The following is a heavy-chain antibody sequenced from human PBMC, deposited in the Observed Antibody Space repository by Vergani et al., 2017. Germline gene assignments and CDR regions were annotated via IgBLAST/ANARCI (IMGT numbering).Heavy chain of an antibody. J-gene: IGHJ4*02. CDR3: AIFGSSSGDY. CDR2: ISSSSSYI. CDR1: GFTFSSYS. Sequence: EVQLVESGGGLVKPGGSLRLSCAASGFTFSSYSMNWVRQAPGKGLEWVSSISSSSSYIYYADSVKGRFTISRDNSKNTLYLQMNSLRAEDTAVYYCAIFGSSSGDYWGQGTLVTVSS. D-gene: IGHD6-13*01. V-gene: IGHV3-21*04.